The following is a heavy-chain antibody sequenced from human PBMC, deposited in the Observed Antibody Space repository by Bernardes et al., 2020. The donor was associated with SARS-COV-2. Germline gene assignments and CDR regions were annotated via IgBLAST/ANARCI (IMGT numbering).Heavy chain of an antibody. CDR2: IVVGSANT. J-gene: IGHJ4*02. V-gene: IGHV1-58*02. CDR1: GFTFTNTA. CDR3: SADLGYCSGGNCYGFDY. Sequence: SVKVSCKASGFTFTNTAMQWVRQARGRRLEWIGWIVVGSANTDYAQKFQGRVTITRDMSTSTAYMELSSLTSEDTAMYYCSADLGYCSGGNCYGFDYWGQGTLVTVSS. D-gene: IGHD2-15*01.